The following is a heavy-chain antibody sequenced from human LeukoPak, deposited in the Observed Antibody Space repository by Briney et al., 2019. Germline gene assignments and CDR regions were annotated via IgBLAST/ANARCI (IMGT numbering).Heavy chain of an antibody. V-gene: IGHV3-9*01. Sequence: GRSLRLSCAASGFTFDDYAMHWVRQAPGKGLEWVSGISWNSGSIGYADSVKGRFTISRDNAKDSLYLQMNSLRAEDTALYYCVTEKSLTGEVEGGFDYWGQGTLVIVSS. CDR2: ISWNSGSI. D-gene: IGHD7-27*01. CDR3: VTEKSLTGEVEGGFDY. J-gene: IGHJ4*02. CDR1: GFTFDDYA.